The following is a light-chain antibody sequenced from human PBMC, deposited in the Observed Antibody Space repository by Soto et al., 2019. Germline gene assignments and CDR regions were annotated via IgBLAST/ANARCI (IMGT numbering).Light chain of an antibody. CDR2: DES. V-gene: IGKV3-15*01. CDR3: QHYATYPLT. J-gene: IGKJ4*01. Sequence: IVMTQSPATLSVSPGDSATLSCRASRGISSNLAWYQQKTGQAPRLLIYDESTRATGIPDRFSGSGSGTELTLTISRLDPEDFAVYYCQHYATYPLTCGGGTKVDIK. CDR1: RGISSN.